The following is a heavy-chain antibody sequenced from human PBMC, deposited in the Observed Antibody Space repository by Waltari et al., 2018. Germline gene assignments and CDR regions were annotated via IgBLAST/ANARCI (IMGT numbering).Heavy chain of an antibody. Sequence: EVQVVESGGGLVQPGGSLRFSCVASGLTLRNFEMNWVRQAPGKGLEWVSYISNSGSTTYYADSVKGRFTISRDNAKNSMYLEMDSLRAEDTAVYYCARPSTEYYYYYYYMDVWGKGTTVTVS. CDR1: GLTLRNFE. CDR3: ARPSTEYYYYYYYMDV. J-gene: IGHJ6*03. CDR2: ISNSGSTT. V-gene: IGHV3-48*03.